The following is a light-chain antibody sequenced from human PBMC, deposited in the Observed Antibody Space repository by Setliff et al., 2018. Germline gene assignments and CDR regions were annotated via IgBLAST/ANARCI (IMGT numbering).Light chain of an antibody. CDR3: CSYAGSYTLI. Sequence: QSALTQPASVSGSPGQSIAISCTGTSSDVGAYDYVSWYQQHPDRAPKLMIYDVSKRPSGVPDRFSGSKSGYTASLTISGLQTEDEADYYCCSYAGSYTLIFGGGTK. CDR2: DVS. J-gene: IGLJ2*01. V-gene: IGLV2-11*01. CDR1: SSDVGAYDY.